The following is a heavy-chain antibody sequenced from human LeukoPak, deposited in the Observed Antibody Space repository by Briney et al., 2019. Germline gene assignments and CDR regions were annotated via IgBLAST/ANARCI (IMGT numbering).Heavy chain of an antibody. CDR1: GYTFTGYY. V-gene: IGHV1-2*02. D-gene: IGHD2-8*01. CDR3: ARDLVDNACDF. Sequence: GASVKVSCKASGYTFTGYYMHWVRQAPGQGLEWMGWMNPSSGVTNYAQKFQGRVTMTRDTSISTAYMELSRLRSEDTAVYYCARDLVDNACDFWGQGTLVTVSS. CDR2: MNPSSGVT. J-gene: IGHJ4*02.